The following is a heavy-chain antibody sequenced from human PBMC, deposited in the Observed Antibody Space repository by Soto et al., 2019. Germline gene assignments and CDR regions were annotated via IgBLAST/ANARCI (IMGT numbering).Heavy chain of an antibody. CDR1: GGSISSGGYY. Sequence: TLSLTCTVSGGSISSGGYYWSWIRQHPGKGLEWIGYIYYSGSTYYNPSLKSRVTISVDTSKNQFSLKLSSVTAADTAVYYCARGIAAAGNNWFDPWGQGTLVTVSS. CDR2: IYYSGST. D-gene: IGHD6-13*01. CDR3: ARGIAAAGNNWFDP. J-gene: IGHJ5*02. V-gene: IGHV4-31*03.